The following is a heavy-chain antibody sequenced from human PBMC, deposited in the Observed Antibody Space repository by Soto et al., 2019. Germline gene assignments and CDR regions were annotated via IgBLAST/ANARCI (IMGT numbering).Heavy chain of an antibody. D-gene: IGHD2-2*01. V-gene: IGHV4-34*01. CDR3: ARAAVVPAAKTFDY. CDR2: INHSGST. Sequence: QVQLQQWGAGLLKTSETLSLTCAVYGGSFSGYYWSWIRQPPGKGLEWIGEINHSGSTNYNPSLKSRVTISVDTSKNQFSLKLSSVTAADTAVYYCARAAVVPAAKTFDYWGQGTLVTVSS. CDR1: GGSFSGYY. J-gene: IGHJ4*02.